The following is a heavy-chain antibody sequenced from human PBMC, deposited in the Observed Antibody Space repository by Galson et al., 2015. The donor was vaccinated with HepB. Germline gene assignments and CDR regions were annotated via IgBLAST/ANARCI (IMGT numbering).Heavy chain of an antibody. CDR3: TRGILASGNDH. V-gene: IGHV6-1*01. Sequence: CAISGDSVSSNSTVWNWIRQSPSRGLEWLGKTFYRSKWYHESAVSVRSRITFYPDTSKNQLSLQLKSVTPEDTAVYYCTRGILASGNDHWGQGTLVTVSS. CDR2: TFYRSKWYH. J-gene: IGHJ5*02. D-gene: IGHD6-13*01. CDR1: GDSVSSNSTV.